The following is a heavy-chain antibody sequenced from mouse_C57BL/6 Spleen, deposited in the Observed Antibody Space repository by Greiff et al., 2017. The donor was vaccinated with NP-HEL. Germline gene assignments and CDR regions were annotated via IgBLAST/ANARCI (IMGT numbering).Heavy chain of an antibody. CDR1: GYSITSGYY. V-gene: IGHV3-6*01. J-gene: IGHJ1*03. CDR2: ISYDGSN. CDR3: ARRYYYGSSRDWYFDV. Sequence: EVKLEESGPGLVKPSQSLSLTCSVTGYSITSGYYWNWIRQFPGNKLEWMGYISYDGSNNYNPSLKNRISITRDTSKNQFFLKLNSVTTEDTATCYCARRYYYGSSRDWYFDVWGTGTTVTVSS. D-gene: IGHD1-1*01.